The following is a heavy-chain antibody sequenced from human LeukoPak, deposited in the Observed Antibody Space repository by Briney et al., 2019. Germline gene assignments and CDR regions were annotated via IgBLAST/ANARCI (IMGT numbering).Heavy chain of an antibody. CDR3: VRSRTASLGYFDS. J-gene: IGHJ4*02. D-gene: IGHD7-27*01. Sequence: GGSLRLSCAVSGFIFNDYALHWVRQVPGKGLEWLSFSGWTGIGTDYGDSVKGRFTISRDDSKNSLYLQMHSLRSEDSALYYCVRSRTASLGYFDSWGQGTLVTVSS. CDR2: SGWTGIGT. V-gene: IGHV3-43D*03. CDR1: GFIFNDYA.